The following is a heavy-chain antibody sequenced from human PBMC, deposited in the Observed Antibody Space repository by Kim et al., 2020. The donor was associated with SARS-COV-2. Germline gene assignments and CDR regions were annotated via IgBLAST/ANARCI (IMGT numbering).Heavy chain of an antibody. CDR1: GGSISSGGYY. CDR2: IYYSGST. CDR3: ARIIFRYSSHLGFDP. Sequence: SETLSLTCTVSGGSISSGGYYWSWIRQHPGKGLEWIGYIYYSGSTYYNPSLKSRVTISVDTSKNQFSLKLSSVTAADTAVYYCARIIFRYSSHLGFDPWGQGTLVTVSS. D-gene: IGHD6-13*01. J-gene: IGHJ5*02. V-gene: IGHV4-31*03.